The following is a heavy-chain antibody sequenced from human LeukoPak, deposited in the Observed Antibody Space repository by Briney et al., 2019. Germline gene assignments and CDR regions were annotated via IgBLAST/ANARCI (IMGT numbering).Heavy chain of an antibody. CDR3: ARDHLAAAGSGG. Sequence: ASVKVSCKASGYTFTVYNIHWVRQAPGQGLEWMGRINPNSGDTTYAQKFQGRGTMTRDTSINTAYVEVSGLRSDATAVYYCARDHLAAAGSGGWGQGTLVTVFS. J-gene: IGHJ1*01. CDR1: GYTFTVYN. V-gene: IGHV1-2*06. D-gene: IGHD6-13*01. CDR2: INPNSGDT.